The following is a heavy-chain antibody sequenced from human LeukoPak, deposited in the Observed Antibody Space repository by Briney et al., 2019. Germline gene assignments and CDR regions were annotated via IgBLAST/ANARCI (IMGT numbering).Heavy chain of an antibody. J-gene: IGHJ4*02. V-gene: IGHV3-53*01. Sequence: GGSXXXSXAXSGFTXSXXXXXXXRQAXGXXXXXXXVIYSXXXTXYADSXXXRXXXXRDNSKNTLYLQMNSLRAEDTAVYYCARALYYYDSSGYIDYWGQGTLVTVSS. CDR1: GFTXSXXX. D-gene: IGHD3-22*01. CDR3: ARALYYYDSSGYIDY. CDR2: IYSXXXT.